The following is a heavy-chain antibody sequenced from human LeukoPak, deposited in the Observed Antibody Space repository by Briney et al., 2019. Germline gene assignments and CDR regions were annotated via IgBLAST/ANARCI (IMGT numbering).Heavy chain of an antibody. CDR3: ARTKKGGSDAFDI. D-gene: IGHD2-15*01. V-gene: IGHV1-69*13. J-gene: IGHJ3*02. CDR2: IIPIFGTA. CDR1: GGTFSSYA. Sequence: SVKVSCKASGGTFSSYAISWVLQAPGQGLEWMGGIIPIFGTANYAQKFQGRVTITADESTSTAYMELSSLRSEDTAVYYCARTKKGGSDAFDIWGQGTMVTVSS.